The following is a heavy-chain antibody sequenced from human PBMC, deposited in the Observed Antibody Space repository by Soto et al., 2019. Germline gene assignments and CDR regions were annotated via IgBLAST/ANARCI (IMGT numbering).Heavy chain of an antibody. Sequence: SQTLSFTCAISGDSVSSNSAAWNWIRQSPSRGLEWLGRTYYRSKWYNDYAVSVKSRITINPDTSKNQFSLQLNSVTPEDTAVNYCARLAYCGGDCYFDAFDIWGQGTMVTVSS. CDR3: ARLAYCGGDCYFDAFDI. CDR1: GDSVSSNSAA. CDR2: TYYRSKWYN. J-gene: IGHJ3*02. V-gene: IGHV6-1*01. D-gene: IGHD2-21*02.